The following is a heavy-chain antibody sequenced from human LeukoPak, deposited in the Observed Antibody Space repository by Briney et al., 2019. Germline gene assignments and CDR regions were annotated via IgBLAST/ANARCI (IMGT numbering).Heavy chain of an antibody. D-gene: IGHD2-15*01. CDR3: ARVPAALYCSGGSCYSGDDWFDP. Sequence: PGGSLRLSCAASGFTFSSYSMNWVRQAPGKGLEWVSSISSSSSYIYYADSAKGRFTISRDNAKNSLYLQMNSLRAEDTAVYYCARVPAALYCSGGSCYSGDDWFDPWGQGTLVTVSS. CDR1: GFTFSSYS. J-gene: IGHJ5*02. V-gene: IGHV3-21*01. CDR2: ISSSSSYI.